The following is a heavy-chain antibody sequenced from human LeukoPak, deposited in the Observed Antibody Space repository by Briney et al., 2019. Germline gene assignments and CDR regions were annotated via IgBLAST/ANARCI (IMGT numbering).Heavy chain of an antibody. J-gene: IGHJ4*02. D-gene: IGHD6-6*01. CDR3: ARDSSYCPDASCWGPDVQVVPGYYFDY. Sequence: SETLSLTCTVSGGSLSGSSYYWGWIRQPPGKGLEWIGSIYYSGSTYYNPSLKSRVTISVDTSKNQFSLKLNSVTATDTAVYYCARDSSYCPDASCWGPDVQVVPGYYFDYWGPGILVTVTS. CDR1: GGSLSGSSYY. V-gene: IGHV4-39*02. CDR2: IYYSGST.